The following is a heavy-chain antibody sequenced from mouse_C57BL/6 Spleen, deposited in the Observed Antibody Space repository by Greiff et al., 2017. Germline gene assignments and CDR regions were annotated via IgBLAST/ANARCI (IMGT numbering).Heavy chain of an antibody. CDR1: GYTFTSYW. V-gene: IGHV1-72*01. J-gene: IGHJ3*01. Sequence: QVQLQQPGAELVKPGASVKLSCKASGYTFTSYWMHWVKQRPGRGLEWIGRIDPNSGGTKYNEKFKSKATVTADKPSSTADMQHSSLTSEDSAFYNCARERIAWFAYWGQGTLVTVSA. CDR2: IDPNSGGT. CDR3: ARERIAWFAY.